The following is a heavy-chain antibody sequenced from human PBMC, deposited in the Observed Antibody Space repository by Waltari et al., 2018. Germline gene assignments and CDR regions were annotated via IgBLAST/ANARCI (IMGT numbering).Heavy chain of an antibody. Sequence: QVQLQQWGAGLLKPSETLSLTCAVYGGSFSGYYWSWIRQPPGKGLEWIGEINHSGSTNYNPSLKSRVTISVDTSKNQFSLKLSSVTAADTAVYYCARGYHSKDYGDPNWFDPWGQGTLVTVSS. V-gene: IGHV4-34*01. D-gene: IGHD4-17*01. CDR2: INHSGST. J-gene: IGHJ5*02. CDR1: GGSFSGYY. CDR3: ARGYHSKDYGDPNWFDP.